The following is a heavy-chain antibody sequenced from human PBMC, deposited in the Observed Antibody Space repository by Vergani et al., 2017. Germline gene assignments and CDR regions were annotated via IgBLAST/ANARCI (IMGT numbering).Heavy chain of an antibody. Sequence: QVQLQQWGAGLLKPPGTLSLTCAVSGGSISSSNWWSWVRQPPGKGLEWIGEIYHSGSTNYNPSLKSRVTISVDKSKNQFSLKLSSVTAADTAVYYCARMGGYDEGDAFRIGYFDSWGPGILVTVSS. CDR1: GGSISSSNW. CDR2: IYHSGST. V-gene: IGHV4-4*03. J-gene: IGHJ4*02. CDR3: ARMGGYDEGDAFRIGYFDS. D-gene: IGHD3-22*01.